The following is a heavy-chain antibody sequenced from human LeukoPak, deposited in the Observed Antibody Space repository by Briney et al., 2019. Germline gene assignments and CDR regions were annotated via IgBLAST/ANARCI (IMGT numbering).Heavy chain of an antibody. J-gene: IGHJ4*02. CDR2: ISYDGSKK. CDR1: GFTFSSYA. Sequence: GGSLRLSCAASGFTFSSYAMHWVRQAPGKGLEWVAVISYDGSKKYYADSVKGRFTISRDNSKNTLYLQMNSLRAEDTAVYYCARDRDGTAYYPLDFRGRGTLVTVSS. V-gene: IGHV3-30*04. CDR3: ARDRDGTAYYPLDF. D-gene: IGHD3-22*01.